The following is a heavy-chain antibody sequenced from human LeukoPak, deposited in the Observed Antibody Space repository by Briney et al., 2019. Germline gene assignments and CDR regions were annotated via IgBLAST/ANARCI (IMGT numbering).Heavy chain of an antibody. CDR3: MRGSLSGSSRDY. CDR1: GYTFTGYD. CDR2: MNPDTGDT. D-gene: IGHD1-26*01. V-gene: IGHV1-8*01. J-gene: IGHJ4*02. Sequence: ASVRVSCKASGYTFTGYDINWVRQATGQGLEWMGWMNPDTGDTGYAQKFQGRVTMTRNTSIDTAYMELSGLRSEDSAVYYCMRGSLSGSSRDYWGQGTLVTVSS.